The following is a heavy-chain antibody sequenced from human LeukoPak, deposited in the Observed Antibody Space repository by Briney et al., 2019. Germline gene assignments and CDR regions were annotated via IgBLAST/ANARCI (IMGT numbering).Heavy chain of an antibody. CDR1: GFTFSSYG. CDR3: ARDDLEVATFDN. V-gene: IGHV3-30*03. Sequence: GGSLRLSCAASGFTFSSYGMHWVRQAPGKGLEWVAVISYDGSNKYYADSVKGRFTISRDNAKKSLYLQMNSLRAEDTAVYYCARDDLEVATFDNWGQGTLVTVSS. J-gene: IGHJ4*02. D-gene: IGHD5-12*01. CDR2: ISYDGSNK.